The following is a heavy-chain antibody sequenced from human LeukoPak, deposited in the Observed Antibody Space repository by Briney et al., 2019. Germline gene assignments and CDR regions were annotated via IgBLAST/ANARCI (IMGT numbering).Heavy chain of an antibody. CDR2: ISSSGSTI. V-gene: IGHV3-11*04. CDR1: GFPFSYYY. Sequence: GGSLRLSFGASGFPFSYYYISWIRPAPGKGLEWVSYISSSGSTIYYAASVKGRFTISRDNAKNSLYLQMNSLRAEDTAVYYCARSVSGSYDPDHMDVWGKGTTVTVSS. CDR3: ARSVSGSYDPDHMDV. J-gene: IGHJ6*03. D-gene: IGHD1-26*01.